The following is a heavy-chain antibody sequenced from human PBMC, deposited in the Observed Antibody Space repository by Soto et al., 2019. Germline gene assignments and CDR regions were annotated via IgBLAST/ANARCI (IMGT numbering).Heavy chain of an antibody. D-gene: IGHD1-26*01. CDR1: GFTFSSFS. Sequence: EVQLLESGGDLVQPGGSLRLSCVASGFTFSSFSMHWIRQTPGSGLEWVSTISGGSVNIYYADSVKGRFTISRANSRNTLYLPMTRLRVAATATYYCAKDEFGGAAKYWGQGTLVSVSS. CDR3: AKDEFGGAAKY. V-gene: IGHV3-23*01. CDR2: ISGGSVNI. J-gene: IGHJ4*02.